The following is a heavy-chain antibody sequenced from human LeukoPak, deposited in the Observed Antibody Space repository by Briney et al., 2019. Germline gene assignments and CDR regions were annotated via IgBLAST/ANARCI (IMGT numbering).Heavy chain of an antibody. D-gene: IGHD1-26*01. V-gene: IGHV3-74*01. CDR3: TRGRWELDY. CDR2: TNSDGRST. J-gene: IGHJ4*02. Sequence: GGSLRLSCAASGFTFSIYWMHWVRQAPGKGLVWVSRTNSDGRSTNYADSVKGRFTVSRDNAKNTLYLQMNSLTAEDTAVYYCTRGRWELDYWGQGTLVTVSS. CDR1: GFTFSIYW.